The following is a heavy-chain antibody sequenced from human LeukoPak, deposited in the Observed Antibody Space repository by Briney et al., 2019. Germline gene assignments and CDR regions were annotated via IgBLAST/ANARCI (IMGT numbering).Heavy chain of an antibody. J-gene: IGHJ5*02. CDR2: ISAYNGNT. CDR1: GYTFTSYG. CDR3: AREGSSSWYGGWFDP. Sequence: GASVKVSCKASGYTFTSYGISWVRQAPGQGLEWMGWISAYNGNTNYAQKLQGRVTMTTDTSTSTAYMELRSLRSDDTAVYYCAREGSSSWYGGWFDPWGQGTLVTVSS. D-gene: IGHD6-13*01. V-gene: IGHV1-18*01.